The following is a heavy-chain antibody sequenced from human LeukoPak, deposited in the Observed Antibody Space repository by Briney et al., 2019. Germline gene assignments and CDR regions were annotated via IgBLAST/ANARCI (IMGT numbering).Heavy chain of an antibody. CDR2: ISAYNGNT. Sequence: ASVKVSCKASGYTFTSYGISWVRQAPGQGPEWMGWISAYNGNTNYAQKLQGRVTMTTDTSTSTAYMELRSLRSDDTAVYYCAVVSSYYYYMDVWGKGTTVTISS. CDR3: AVVSSYYYYMDV. D-gene: IGHD2-2*01. V-gene: IGHV1-18*01. J-gene: IGHJ6*03. CDR1: GYTFTSYG.